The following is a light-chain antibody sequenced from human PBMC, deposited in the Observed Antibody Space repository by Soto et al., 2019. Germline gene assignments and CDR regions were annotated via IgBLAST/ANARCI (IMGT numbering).Light chain of an antibody. CDR1: QSVSSAY. CDR3: QQRSNWPTIT. V-gene: IGKV3-11*01. J-gene: IGKJ5*01. Sequence: EIVFTQSPGTLSLSPGERATLSCRASQSVSSAYLAWYQQKPGQAPRLLIYDASNRATGIPARFSGSGSGTDFTLTISSLEPEDFAVYYGQQRSNWPTITFGQGTRVEIK. CDR2: DAS.